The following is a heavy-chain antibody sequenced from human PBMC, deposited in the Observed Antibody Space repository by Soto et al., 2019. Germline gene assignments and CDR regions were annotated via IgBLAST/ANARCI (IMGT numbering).Heavy chain of an antibody. CDR3: AREGVAGTFFDY. CDR1: GYTFTSYY. Sequence: QVQLVQSGAEVKKPGASVKVSCKASGYTFTSYYMHWVRQAPGQGLERMGISNPSGGSTSYAQKFQGRVTMTRDTSTSTVYMELSSLRSEDTAVYYCAREGVAGTFFDYWGQGTLVTVSS. CDR2: SNPSGGST. V-gene: IGHV1-46*03. D-gene: IGHD6-19*01. J-gene: IGHJ4*02.